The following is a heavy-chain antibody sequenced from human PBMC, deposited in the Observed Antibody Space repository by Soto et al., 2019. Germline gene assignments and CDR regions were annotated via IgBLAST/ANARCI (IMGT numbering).Heavy chain of an antibody. CDR2: INPNSGNT. CDR3: AGRRGVVVTDRNWFDY. V-gene: IGHV1-8*01. CDR1: GYTFTSYD. Sequence: ASVKVSCKASGYTFTSYDINWVRPATGQGLDGMGWINPNSGNTGYAQKFQGRVTITRNTSISTAYMELSSLRSEQKAVYYCAGRRGVVVTDRNWFDYWGQGTLVTVSS. J-gene: IGHJ5*01. D-gene: IGHD2-21*02.